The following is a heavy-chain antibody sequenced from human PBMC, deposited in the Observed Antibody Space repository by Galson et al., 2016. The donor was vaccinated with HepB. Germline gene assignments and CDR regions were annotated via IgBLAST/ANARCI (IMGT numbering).Heavy chain of an antibody. D-gene: IGHD6-13*01. CDR3: AADNQGAAAGLFDS. V-gene: IGHV3-33*01. Sequence: SLRLSCAASGFSFSSYGMHWVRQPPGKGLEWVAVIWYDGSDKYYADSVKGRFTISRDNSKNTLYLQMNSLRAEDTAVYYCAADNQGAAAGLFDSWGQGTLVTVSS. CDR1: GFSFSSYG. CDR2: IWYDGSDK. J-gene: IGHJ4*02.